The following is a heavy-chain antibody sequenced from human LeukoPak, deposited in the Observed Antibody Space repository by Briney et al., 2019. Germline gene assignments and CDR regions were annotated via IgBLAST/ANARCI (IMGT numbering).Heavy chain of an antibody. Sequence: GGSLRLSCAASGFTSSSYWMHWVRQVPGKGLVWVSRISGDGTARNYADSVKGRFTLSRDNSKNTLYLQMNSLRAEDTAVYYCAKAVSGTWDWFDPWGQGTLVTVSS. CDR2: ISGDGTAR. D-gene: IGHD6-19*01. CDR1: GFTSSSYW. V-gene: IGHV3-74*01. CDR3: AKAVSGTWDWFDP. J-gene: IGHJ5*02.